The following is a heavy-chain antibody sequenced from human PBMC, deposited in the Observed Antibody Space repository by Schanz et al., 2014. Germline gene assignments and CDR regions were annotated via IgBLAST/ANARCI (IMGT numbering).Heavy chain of an antibody. Sequence: VHLLESGGGLVQPGGSLRLSCAASEFTFSTDAMSWIRQAPGKGLEWVSYVSSSSSYTHYADSVKGRFTISRDNAKNSLYLQMNSLRAEDTAVYYCARPPHDSSGYYPFDYWGQGTLVTVSS. D-gene: IGHD3-22*01. V-gene: IGHV3-11*03. CDR3: ARPPHDSSGYYPFDY. J-gene: IGHJ4*02. CDR2: VSSSSSYT. CDR1: EFTFSTDA.